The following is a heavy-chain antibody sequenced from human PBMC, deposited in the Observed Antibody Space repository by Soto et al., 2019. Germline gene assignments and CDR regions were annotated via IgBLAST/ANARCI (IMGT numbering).Heavy chain of an antibody. J-gene: IGHJ5*02. CDR1: GFTFSSYA. V-gene: IGHV3-23*01. CDR3: APSRASYDFWSSFDP. D-gene: IGHD3-3*01. CDR2: ISGSGGST. Sequence: PGGSLRLSCAASGFTFSSYAMSWVRQAPGKGLEWVSAISGSGGSTYYADSVKGRFTISRDNSKNTLYLQMNSLRAEDTAVYYCAPSRASYDFWSSFDPWGQGTLVTVSS.